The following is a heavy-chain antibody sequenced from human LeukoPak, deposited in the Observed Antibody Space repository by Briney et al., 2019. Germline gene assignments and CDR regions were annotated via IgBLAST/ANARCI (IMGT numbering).Heavy chain of an antibody. CDR1: GDSISSANYY. Sequence: SETLSLTCTVSGDSISSANYYWGWVRQPPGKGLEWIGEINHSGSTNYNPSLKSRVTISVDTSKNQFSLKLSSVTAADTAVYYCASPVGKDLDAFDIWGEGTMVTVSS. CDR3: ASPVGKDLDAFDI. V-gene: IGHV4-39*07. J-gene: IGHJ3*02. CDR2: INHSGST. D-gene: IGHD1-26*01.